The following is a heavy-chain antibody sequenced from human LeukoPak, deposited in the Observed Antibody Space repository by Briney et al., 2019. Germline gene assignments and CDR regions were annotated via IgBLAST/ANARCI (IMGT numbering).Heavy chain of an antibody. V-gene: IGHV3-23*01. CDR2: ISSSGGAT. CDR1: GFIFVTYA. CDR3: AKGGSSWSRWDY. J-gene: IGHJ4*02. D-gene: IGHD6-13*01. Sequence: GGSLRLSCAASGFIFVTYAMSWVRQAPGRGLEWVSTISSSGGATYYADSVKGRFTVSRDNSKNTLYLQMSTLRAEDTAVYYCAKGGSSWSRWDYWGQGTLVTVSS.